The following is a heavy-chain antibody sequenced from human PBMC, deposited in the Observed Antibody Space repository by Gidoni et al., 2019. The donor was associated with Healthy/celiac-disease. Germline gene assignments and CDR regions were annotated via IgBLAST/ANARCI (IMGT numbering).Heavy chain of an antibody. D-gene: IGHD5-12*01. Sequence: QVQLQQWGAGLLKPSETLSLTCAVYGGSFSGYYWSWIRQPPGKGLEWIGEINHSGSTNYNPSLKSRVTISVDTSKNQFSLKLSSVTAADTAVYYCARSIRWLRHPFDYWGQGTLVTVSS. J-gene: IGHJ4*02. CDR3: ARSIRWLRHPFDY. CDR2: INHSGST. V-gene: IGHV4-34*01. CDR1: GGSFSGYY.